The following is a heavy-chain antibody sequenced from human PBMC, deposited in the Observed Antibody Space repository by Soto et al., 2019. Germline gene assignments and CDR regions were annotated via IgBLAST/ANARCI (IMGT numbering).Heavy chain of an antibody. CDR1: GFTFSDYY. V-gene: IGHV3-11*01. CDR2: ISSSGSTI. CDR3: ARDQTVTTGLGYYGMDV. D-gene: IGHD4-4*01. J-gene: IGHJ6*02. Sequence: SGGSLRLSCAASGFTFSDYYMSWIRQAPGKWLEWVSYISSSGSTIYYADSVKGRFTISRDNAKNSLYLQMNSLRAEDTAVYHCARDQTVTTGLGYYGMDVWGQGXTGTVSS.